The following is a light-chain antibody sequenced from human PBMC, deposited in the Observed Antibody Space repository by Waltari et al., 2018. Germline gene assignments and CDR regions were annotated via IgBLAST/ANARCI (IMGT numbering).Light chain of an antibody. CDR1: SSDVGGYNS. CDR2: TVS. V-gene: IGLV2-14*03. J-gene: IGLJ2*01. Sequence: QSALTQPASVSGSPGQSITISCPGTSSDVGGYNSVSWYQDHPGQAPKGLIFTVSDRASGFSERFPCAKSGNTAALTISGLQAEDEADYYCSSQSSDNVVLFGGGTKLTVL. CDR3: SSQSSDNVVL.